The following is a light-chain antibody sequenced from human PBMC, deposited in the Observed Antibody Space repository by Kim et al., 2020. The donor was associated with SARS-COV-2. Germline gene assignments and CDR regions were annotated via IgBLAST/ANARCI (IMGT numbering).Light chain of an antibody. CDR2: DAS. Sequence: DIQMTQSPSILSASVGDRVTITCRASQSINNWVAWYQQKPGKAPNLLISDASSLKSGVPSRFSGSGSGTVFTLTISSLQPDDFATYYCQQYNSYSFTFGQGTRLEIK. J-gene: IGKJ5*01. V-gene: IGKV1-5*01. CDR1: QSINNW. CDR3: QQYNSYSFT.